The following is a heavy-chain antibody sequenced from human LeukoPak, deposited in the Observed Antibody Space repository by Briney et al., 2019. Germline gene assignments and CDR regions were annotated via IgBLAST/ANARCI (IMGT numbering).Heavy chain of an antibody. CDR1: GGSLSSYY. D-gene: IGHD3-22*01. CDR2: IYYSGST. Sequence: SETLSLTCTVSGGSLSSYYWSWLRQPPGKGLEWVGYIYYSGSTNYNPSLQSRVTISVDRSKNQFSLKLSSVTAAATAVYYCARSPYYYDSRNDAFDIWGQGTMVTVS. J-gene: IGHJ3*02. V-gene: IGHV4-59*12. CDR3: ARSPYYYDSRNDAFDI.